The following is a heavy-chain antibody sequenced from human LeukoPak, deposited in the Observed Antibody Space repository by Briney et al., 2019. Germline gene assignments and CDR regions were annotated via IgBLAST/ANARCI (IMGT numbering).Heavy chain of an antibody. V-gene: IGHV4-59*01. Sequence: SETLSLTCTVSGGSISTYYWSWIRQPPGKGLEWIGYINYSGSTNYNPSLKSRITISVDTSKNQFSLKLSSVTAADTAVYYCARVPPLYSSTWDYDVDVWGQGTTVTVSS. J-gene: IGHJ6*02. CDR1: GGSISTYY. D-gene: IGHD6-13*01. CDR2: INYSGST. CDR3: ARVPPLYSSTWDYDVDV.